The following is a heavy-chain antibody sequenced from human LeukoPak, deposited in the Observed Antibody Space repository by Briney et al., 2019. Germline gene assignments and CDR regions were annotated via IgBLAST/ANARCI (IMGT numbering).Heavy chain of an antibody. CDR2: ISSSSSTI. D-gene: IGHD5-24*01. J-gene: IGHJ4*02. V-gene: IGHV3-48*01. CDR3: ARDGGRRRDGYNTDY. CDR1: GFTFSSYS. Sequence: PGGSLRLSCAASGFTFSSYSMNWVRQAPGKGLEWVSYISSSSSTIYYADSVKGRFTISRDNSKNTLYLQMNSLRAVDTAVYYCARDGGRRRDGYNTDYWGQGTLVTVSS.